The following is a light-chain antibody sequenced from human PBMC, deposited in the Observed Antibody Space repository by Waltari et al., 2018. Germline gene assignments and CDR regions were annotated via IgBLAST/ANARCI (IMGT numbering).Light chain of an antibody. CDR2: DVN. J-gene: IGLJ1*01. CDR3: CSYGGSYYV. V-gene: IGLV2-11*01. CDR1: SSDVGSYDY. Sequence: QSALTQPRSVSGSPGQSVTISCPGTSSDVGSYDYVSWYQQNPGKAPKVMIYDVNKRPSGVPDRFSGSKSGNTASLTISGLQAEDEAEYYCCSYGGSYYVLGTGTEVTVL.